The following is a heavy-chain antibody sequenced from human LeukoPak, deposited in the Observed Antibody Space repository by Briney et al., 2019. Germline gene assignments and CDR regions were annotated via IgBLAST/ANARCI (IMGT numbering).Heavy chain of an antibody. Sequence: GGSLRLSCGASGFTFSSYWMSWVRQAPGKGLEWVANIKEDGSEKNYVDSVRGRFTISRDNAKNSLYLQMNSLRAEDTAVYYCTRIFYYETGGYYPDHWGQGTLVTVSS. CDR2: IKEDGSEK. J-gene: IGHJ4*02. V-gene: IGHV3-7*05. CDR1: GFTFSSYW. CDR3: TRIFYYETGGYYPDH. D-gene: IGHD3-22*01.